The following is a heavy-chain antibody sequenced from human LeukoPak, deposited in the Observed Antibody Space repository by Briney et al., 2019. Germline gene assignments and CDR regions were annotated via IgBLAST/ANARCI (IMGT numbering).Heavy chain of an antibody. CDR2: ISWNSGSI. J-gene: IGHJ4*02. CDR3: AKDQYYYGSGSYPY. Sequence: GRSLRLSCAASGFTFDDYAMHWVRQAPGKGLEWVSGISWNSGSIGYADSVKGRFTISRDNAKSSLYLQMNSLRAEDTALYYCAKDQYYYGSGSYPYWGQGTLVTVSS. V-gene: IGHV3-9*01. D-gene: IGHD3-10*01. CDR1: GFTFDDYA.